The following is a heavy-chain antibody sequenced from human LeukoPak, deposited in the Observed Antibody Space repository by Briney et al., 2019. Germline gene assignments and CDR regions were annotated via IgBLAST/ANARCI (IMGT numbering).Heavy chain of an antibody. CDR3: AKDGVVYYYDSSGYYYFDY. Sequence: QTGGSLRLSCAASGFTFSSYGMHWVRQAPGKGLEWVAVISYDGSNKYYADSVKGRFTISRDNSKNTLYLQMNSLRAEDTAVYYCAKDGVVYYYDSSGYYYFDYWGQGTLVTVSS. CDR2: ISYDGSNK. D-gene: IGHD3-22*01. CDR1: GFTFSSYG. V-gene: IGHV3-30*18. J-gene: IGHJ4*02.